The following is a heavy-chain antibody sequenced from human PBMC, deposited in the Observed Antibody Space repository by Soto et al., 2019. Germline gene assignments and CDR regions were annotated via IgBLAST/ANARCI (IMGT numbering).Heavy chain of an antibody. CDR2: ILVDGRT. J-gene: IGHJ3*02. V-gene: IGHV3-23*01. Sequence: GGSLRLSCAASGFICSSYDMSWVRQAPGKGLEWVSTILVDGRTFYVDSVKGRLTISRDSSQNTVYLQMNSLTAGDTALYYCAKETVTGGGAFDICGQGTMVTVS. D-gene: IGHD2-8*02. CDR3: AKETVTGGGAFDI. CDR1: GFICSSYD.